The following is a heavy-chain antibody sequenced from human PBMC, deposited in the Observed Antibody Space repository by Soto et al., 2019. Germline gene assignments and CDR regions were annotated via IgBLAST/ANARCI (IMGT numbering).Heavy chain of an antibody. D-gene: IGHD1-1*01. CDR2: IYPGDSDT. J-gene: IGHJ6*02. CDR3: ARPTYNWNDLGSYYYYYGMDV. Sequence: PGESLQISCKGSGYSFTSYWIGWVSQMPGKGLEWMGIIYPGDSDTRYSPSLQGQVTISADKSISTAYLQWSSLKASDTAMYYCARPTYNWNDLGSYYYYYGMDVWGQGTTVTVSS. CDR1: GYSFTSYW. V-gene: IGHV5-51*01.